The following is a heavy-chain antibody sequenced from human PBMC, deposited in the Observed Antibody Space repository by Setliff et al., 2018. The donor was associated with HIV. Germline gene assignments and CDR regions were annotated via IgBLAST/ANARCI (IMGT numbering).Heavy chain of an antibody. V-gene: IGHV1-2*02. CDR3: ARGRTYDSSIYFGNWFDP. Sequence: ASVKVSCKASGYNFNGFYLHWVRQAPGQGLEWVAWINPSTGDTHYAQKFQGRVAVTRDTSISTAYMELRRVRSDDTAVYFCARGRTYDSSIYFGNWFDPWGQGTLVTVS. J-gene: IGHJ5*02. CDR1: GYNFNGFY. CDR2: INPSTGDT. D-gene: IGHD3-22*01.